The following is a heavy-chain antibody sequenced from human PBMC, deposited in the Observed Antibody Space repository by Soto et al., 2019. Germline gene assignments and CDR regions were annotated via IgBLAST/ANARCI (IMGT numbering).Heavy chain of an antibody. CDR2: INGNTGHT. D-gene: IGHD1-26*01. Sequence: QVQLVQSGAEVREPGASVKVSCKTSGYTFSRYGITWVRQAPGQGLEWTGWINGNTGHTIYAMNLEDRLTISTDTSTSTAYMELRSLKSDATSVYYCARERKWEPLPYWGQGTLVTVSS. J-gene: IGHJ4*02. CDR3: ARERKWEPLPY. CDR1: GYTFSRYG. V-gene: IGHV1-18*01.